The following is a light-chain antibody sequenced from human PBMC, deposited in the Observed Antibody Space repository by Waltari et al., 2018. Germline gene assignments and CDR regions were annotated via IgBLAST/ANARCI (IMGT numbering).Light chain of an antibody. CDR2: DNT. Sequence: QSVLTQPPSVSGAPGQRVTIPCTGSSSNMGAGYDVHWYQLIPGAAPKLPIYDNTNRPSGFPNQCSSSKSSTSASLSITGLQGEDEAHYYCQSYYVGLGGVFGGGTKVTVL. J-gene: IGLJ3*02. V-gene: IGLV1-40*01. CDR3: QSYYVGLGGV. CDR1: SSNMGAGYD.